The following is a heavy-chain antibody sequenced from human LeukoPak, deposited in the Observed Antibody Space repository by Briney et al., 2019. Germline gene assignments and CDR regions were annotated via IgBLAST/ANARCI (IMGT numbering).Heavy chain of an antibody. CDR2: IIPILGIA. CDR1: GGTFSSYA. D-gene: IGHD6-19*01. CDR3: ARVVAVAEDYYYYYGMDV. Sequence: SVKVSCKASGGTFSSYAISWVRQAPGQGLEWMGRIIPILGIANYAQKFQGRVTITADKSTSTAYMELSSLRSEDTAVYYCARVVAVAEDYYYYYGMDVWGQGTTVTVSS. V-gene: IGHV1-69*04. J-gene: IGHJ6*02.